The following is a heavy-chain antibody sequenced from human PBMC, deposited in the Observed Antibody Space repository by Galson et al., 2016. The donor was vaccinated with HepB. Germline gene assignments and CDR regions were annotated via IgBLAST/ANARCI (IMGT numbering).Heavy chain of an antibody. V-gene: IGHV3-30*04. D-gene: IGHD6-19*01. CDR3: AREIAVDNKIAGTDS. Sequence: SLRLSCAASGFAFGDFAIHWVRQAPGKGLAWVAVTSYDGNIKYYADSVKGRFTISRDNSRNMVFLQMNSLRPEDSAAYYCAREIAVDNKIAGTDSWGQGTLVTGSS. J-gene: IGHJ5*01. CDR2: TSYDGNIK. CDR1: GFAFGDFA.